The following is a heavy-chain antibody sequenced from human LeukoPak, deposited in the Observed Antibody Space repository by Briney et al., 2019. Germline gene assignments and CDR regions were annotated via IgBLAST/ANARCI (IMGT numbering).Heavy chain of an antibody. CDR3: ARVGSGSSSYGYYYMDV. D-gene: IGHD6-6*01. Sequence: PGGTLRLSCAPSGFTSSRYSMNGVRQAPGKGLEWVSSISISSSYIYYADSVRGGFTISRDNAKNSLYLQMNSLRAEDTAVYYCARVGSGSSSYGYYYMDVWGKGTTVTVSS. CDR2: ISISSSYI. J-gene: IGHJ6*03. V-gene: IGHV3-21*01. CDR1: GFTSSRYS.